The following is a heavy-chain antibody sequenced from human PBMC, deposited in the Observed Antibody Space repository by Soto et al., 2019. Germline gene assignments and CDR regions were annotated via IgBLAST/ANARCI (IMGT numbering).Heavy chain of an antibody. Sequence: SETLSLTCTVSGGSISSYYWSWIRQPPGKGLEWIGYIYYSGSTNYNPSLKSRVTISVDTSKNQFSLKLSSVTAADTAVYYCARTRAWWLVKVTGYFDYWGQGTLVTVSS. CDR2: IYYSGST. D-gene: IGHD6-19*01. CDR3: ARTRAWWLVKVTGYFDY. J-gene: IGHJ4*02. CDR1: GGSISSYY. V-gene: IGHV4-59*01.